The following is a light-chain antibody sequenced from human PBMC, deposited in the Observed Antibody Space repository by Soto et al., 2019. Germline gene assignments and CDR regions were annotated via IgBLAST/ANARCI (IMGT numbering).Light chain of an antibody. CDR1: QNIGDY. J-gene: IGKJ4*01. CDR3: QQSYSGPLT. Sequence: DNEMTKSPSSVSVSLGDILTITYRASQNIGDYLSWYQQRPGKAPKLLIYCSSILDSAVSSRFSGSGSGTDFTLTICSLQPEDFAAYYCQQSYSGPLTFGAGTKVDIK. CDR2: CSS. V-gene: IGKV1-39*01.